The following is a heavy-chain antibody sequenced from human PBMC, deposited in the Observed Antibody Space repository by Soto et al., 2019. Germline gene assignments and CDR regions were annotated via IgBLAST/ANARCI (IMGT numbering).Heavy chain of an antibody. CDR1: GGTFSSYA. D-gene: IGHD2-2*02. CDR3: ARVGDGCSSTSCYTRYYYYGMDV. CDR2: IIPIFGTA. Sequence: QVQLVQSGAEVKKPGSSVKVSCKASGGTFSSYAISWVRQAPGQGLEWMGGIIPIFGTANYAQKFQGRVTITADESTSTAYMELSSLRSGDTAVYYCARVGDGCSSTSCYTRYYYYGMDVWGQGTTVTVSS. V-gene: IGHV1-69*01. J-gene: IGHJ6*02.